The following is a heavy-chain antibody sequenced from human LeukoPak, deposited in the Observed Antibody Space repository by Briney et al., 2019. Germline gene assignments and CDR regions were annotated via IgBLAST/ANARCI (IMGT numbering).Heavy chain of an antibody. CDR2: VIPIFGTP. D-gene: IGHD5-18*01. CDR1: GGTFSSYA. CDR3: ARDTTTVTGYYYYIDV. V-gene: IGHV1-69*01. Sequence: GASVKVSCKASGGTFSSYAIAWVRQAPGQGLEWMGGVIPIFGTPNYAQKFQGRVTITADESTSTAYMELSSLRSEDTAIYYCARDTTTVTGYYYYIDVWGKGTTVTVSS. J-gene: IGHJ6*03.